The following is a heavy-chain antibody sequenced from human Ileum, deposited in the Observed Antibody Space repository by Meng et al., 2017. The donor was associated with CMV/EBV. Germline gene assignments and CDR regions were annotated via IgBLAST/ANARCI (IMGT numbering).Heavy chain of an antibody. CDR2: IYTSEST. V-gene: IGHV4-61*02. D-gene: IGHD1-20*01. Sequence: QAQLQGSGQGLVKPSQTLSRTCTVSGGSISSGSYYWSWIRQPAGKGLEWIGRIYTSESTNYNPSLKSRVTISVDTSKNQFSLKLSSVTATDTAVYYCAGGAITGTTEVPFDYWGQGTLVTVSS. CDR3: AGGAITGTTEVPFDY. J-gene: IGHJ4*02. CDR1: GGSISSGSYY.